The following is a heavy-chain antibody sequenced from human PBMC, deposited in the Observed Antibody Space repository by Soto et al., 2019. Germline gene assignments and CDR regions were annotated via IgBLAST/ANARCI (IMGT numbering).Heavy chain of an antibody. Sequence: QGQLLQSGDEVKKPGASVRVSCRASGYDFTSYGISWVRQAPGQGLEWVSRISAYNGKRDTAQKFQGRVTMTLDTSTDTAHMELGDLKSADTAVYYCARGRIVASIHDAFEIWGQGTMVAVSS. J-gene: IGHJ3*02. CDR2: ISAYNGKR. D-gene: IGHD2-21*01. V-gene: IGHV1-18*01. CDR1: GYDFTSYG. CDR3: ARGRIVASIHDAFEI.